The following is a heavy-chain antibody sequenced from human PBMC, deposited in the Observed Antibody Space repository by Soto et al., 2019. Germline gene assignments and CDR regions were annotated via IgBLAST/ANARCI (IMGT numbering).Heavy chain of an antibody. CDR1: GYTFNDFY. CDR2: INPNSGGT. D-gene: IGHD4-17*01. CDR3: ARTVGYYYGMDV. Sequence: ASVTVSCTASGYTFNDFYIHWVRQAPGQGLEWMGWINPNSGGTKYSQKFQGRVTITRDTSASTAYMELSSLRSEDTAVYYCARTVGYYYGMDVWGQGTTVTVSS. J-gene: IGHJ6*02. V-gene: IGHV1-2*02.